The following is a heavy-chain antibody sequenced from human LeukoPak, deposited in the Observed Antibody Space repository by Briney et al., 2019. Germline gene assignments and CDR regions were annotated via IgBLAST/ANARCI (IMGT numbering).Heavy chain of an antibody. Sequence: PGGSLRLSCAASGLTFSTYAMRWVRRAPGRGLEWVSTISGSGRNTDYADSVKGRFTISRDNSKNTLYLQMNSLRGEDTALYYCAKDHSGTWDYFDYWGQGTLVTVSS. D-gene: IGHD1-26*01. V-gene: IGHV3-23*01. J-gene: IGHJ4*02. CDR2: ISGSGRNT. CDR1: GLTFSTYA. CDR3: AKDHSGTWDYFDY.